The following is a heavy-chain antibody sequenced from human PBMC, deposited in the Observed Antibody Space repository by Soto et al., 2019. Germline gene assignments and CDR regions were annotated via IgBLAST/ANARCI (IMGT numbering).Heavy chain of an antibody. D-gene: IGHD2-8*01. CDR1: GFTFSSYG. J-gene: IGHJ6*02. CDR3: ASSLAVSDYYGMDV. Sequence: QVQLVESGGGVVQPGRSLRLSCAASGFTFSSYGMHWVRQAPGKGLEWVAVIWYDGSNKYYADSVKGRFTISRDNSKNTLYLQMNSLRAEDTAVYYCASSLAVSDYYGMDVWGQGTTVTFSS. CDR2: IWYDGSNK. V-gene: IGHV3-33*01.